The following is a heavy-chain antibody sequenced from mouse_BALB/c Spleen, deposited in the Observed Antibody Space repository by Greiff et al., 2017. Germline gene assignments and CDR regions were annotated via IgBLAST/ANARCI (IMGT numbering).Heavy chain of an antibody. J-gene: IGHJ4*01. CDR1: GYSITSDYA. D-gene: IGHD1-1*01. CDR3: ARNYGSSYVDYAMDY. V-gene: IGHV3-2*02. Sequence: EVQLVESGPGLVKPSQSLSLTCTVTGYSITSDYAWNWIRQFPGNKLEWMGYISYSGSTSYNPSLKSRISITRDTSKNQFFLQLNSVTTEDTATYYCARNYGSSYVDYAMDYWGQGTSVTVSS. CDR2: ISYSGST.